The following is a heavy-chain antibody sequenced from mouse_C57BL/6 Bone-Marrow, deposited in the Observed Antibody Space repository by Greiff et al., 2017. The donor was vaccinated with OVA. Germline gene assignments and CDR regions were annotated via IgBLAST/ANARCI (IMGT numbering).Heavy chain of an antibody. CDR3: SSRRGLGLREVYYFDY. CDR1: GYTFTSYW. CDR2: IDPSDSET. Sequence: VQLQQPGAELVRPGSSVKLSCKASGYTFTSYWMPWVQQRPIQGLEWIGNIDPSDSETHYTQTFKDKATLTVDKSSSTAYLQLSSLTSEDAAVDYYSSRRGLGLREVYYFDYWGQGTTLTVSS. J-gene: IGHJ2*01. V-gene: IGHV1-52*01. D-gene: IGHD3-1*01.